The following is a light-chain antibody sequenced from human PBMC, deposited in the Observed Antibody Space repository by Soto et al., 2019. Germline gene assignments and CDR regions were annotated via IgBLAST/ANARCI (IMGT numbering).Light chain of an antibody. Sequence: DIQMTQSPSTLSASVGDRVTITCRASQSVSTWLAWYQQKPGKAPKLLIYKASNLESGVPSRFTGSGSGTEFTLTISSLQPDDFATYYCQQSSTWTFGQGTKVDI. CDR2: KAS. J-gene: IGKJ1*01. V-gene: IGKV1-5*03. CDR3: QQSSTWT. CDR1: QSVSTW.